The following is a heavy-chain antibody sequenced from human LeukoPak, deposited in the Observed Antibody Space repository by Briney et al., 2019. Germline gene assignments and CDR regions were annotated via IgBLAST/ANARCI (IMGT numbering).Heavy chain of an antibody. J-gene: IGHJ3*02. CDR1: GYIFTSYG. CDR2: ISPNSGGT. V-gene: IGHV1-2*02. CDR3: ARARVYSSEDDAFDI. Sequence: ASVKVSCKASGYIFTSYGISWVRQAPGQGPEWMGWISPNSGGTNYAQKFQGRVTMTGDTSISTAYMELSSLRSEDTAVYYCARARVYSSEDDAFDIWGQGTMVTVSS. D-gene: IGHD6-19*01.